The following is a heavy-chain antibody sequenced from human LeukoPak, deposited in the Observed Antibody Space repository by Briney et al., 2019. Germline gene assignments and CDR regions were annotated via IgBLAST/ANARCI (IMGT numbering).Heavy chain of an antibody. CDR3: ARLTAYYFMDV. Sequence: SETLSLTCTVSGGSISSYNWSWIRQPPRQGQGWIGYIYYSGSTNYNPSLKSRVTISVDTSKNQFSLKLSSVTAADTAVYYCARLTAYYFMDVWGKGTTVTVSS. D-gene: IGHD5-18*01. V-gene: IGHV4-59*01. CDR2: IYYSGST. CDR1: GGSISSYN. J-gene: IGHJ6*03.